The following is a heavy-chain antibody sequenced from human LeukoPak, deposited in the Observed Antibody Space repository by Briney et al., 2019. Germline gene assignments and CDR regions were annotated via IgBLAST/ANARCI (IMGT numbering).Heavy chain of an antibody. CDR3: VRPYHYDSGSRGTAFDI. V-gene: IGHV4-39*01. CDR1: GGSISSSSYY. Sequence: KSSETLPLACTVSGGSISSSSYYWGWIRQPPGKGLEWIASIYDSRSTYYNPSLKSRLTISVDTSKNQFSLNLSSVTAADTAIYYCVRPYHYDSGSRGTAFDIWGQGTMVTVSS. CDR2: IYDSRST. D-gene: IGHD3-10*01. J-gene: IGHJ3*02.